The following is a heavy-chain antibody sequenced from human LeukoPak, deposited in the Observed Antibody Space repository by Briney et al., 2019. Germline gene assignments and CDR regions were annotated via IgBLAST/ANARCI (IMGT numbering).Heavy chain of an antibody. J-gene: IGHJ5*02. Sequence: GGSLRLSCAASGFTFSNYAMHWVRQAPGKGLEWVAVISYDGNNKYYADSVKGRFTISRDNSKNTLYLQMNSLRVEDTAVYYCAREQIQWRNPFDPWGQGTLVTVSS. CDR2: ISYDGNNK. V-gene: IGHV3-30*04. D-gene: IGHD1-14*01. CDR3: AREQIQWRNPFDP. CDR1: GFTFSNYA.